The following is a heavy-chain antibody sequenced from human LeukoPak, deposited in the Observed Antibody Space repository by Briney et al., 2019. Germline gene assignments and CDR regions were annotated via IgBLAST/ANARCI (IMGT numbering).Heavy chain of an antibody. CDR1: GFTFSNYA. Sequence: GGSLRLSCAASGFTFSNYAMSWVRQAPGKGLEWVSDIGDNGVGTYYGDSVKGRFTISRDNSKNTLYLQMNSLRAEDTAVYYCARDDPPGYWGQGTLVTVSS. CDR2: IGDNGVGT. V-gene: IGHV3-23*01. J-gene: IGHJ4*02. CDR3: ARDDPPGY.